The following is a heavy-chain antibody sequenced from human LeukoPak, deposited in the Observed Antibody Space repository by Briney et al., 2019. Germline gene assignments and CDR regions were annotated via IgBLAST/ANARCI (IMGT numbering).Heavy chain of an antibody. CDR2: IYYSGST. Sequence: SETLSLTCTVSGGSISSYYWSWIRQPPGKGQEWIGYIYYSGSTNYNPSLKSRVTISVDTSKNQFSLKLSSVTAADTAVYYCARGDYYDSSGYHHAFDIWGQGTMVTVSS. D-gene: IGHD3-22*01. CDR1: GGSISSYY. V-gene: IGHV4-59*01. J-gene: IGHJ3*02. CDR3: ARGDYYDSSGYHHAFDI.